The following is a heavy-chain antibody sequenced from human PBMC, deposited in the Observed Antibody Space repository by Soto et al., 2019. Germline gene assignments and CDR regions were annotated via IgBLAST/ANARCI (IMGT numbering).Heavy chain of an antibody. D-gene: IGHD4-4*01. J-gene: IGHJ6*02. CDR2: ISAYNGNT. Sequence: QVQLVQSGAEVKKPGASVKVSCKASGYTFTSYGISWVRQAPGQGLEWMGWISAYNGNTNNAQELQGRVTMTTDTSTSTAYMELRSLTSDDTAVYYCARDTYVITVTYQYYGMDVWGQGTTVTVSS. CDR1: GYTFTSYG. V-gene: IGHV1-18*04. CDR3: ARDTYVITVTYQYYGMDV.